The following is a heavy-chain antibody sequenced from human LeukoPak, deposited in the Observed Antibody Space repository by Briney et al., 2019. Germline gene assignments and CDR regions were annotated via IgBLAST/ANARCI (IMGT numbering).Heavy chain of an antibody. CDR3: ARGLVGATGWFDP. J-gene: IGHJ5*02. Sequence: QAGGSLRLSCAASGFTVNSYALTWVRQAPGKELEWVSTISAYSGSTLYADSVKGRFTISRDNAKNSLYLQMNSLRAEDTAVYYCARGLVGATGWFDPWGQGTLVTVSS. CDR1: GFTVNSYA. D-gene: IGHD1-26*01. V-gene: IGHV3-23*01. CDR2: ISAYSGST.